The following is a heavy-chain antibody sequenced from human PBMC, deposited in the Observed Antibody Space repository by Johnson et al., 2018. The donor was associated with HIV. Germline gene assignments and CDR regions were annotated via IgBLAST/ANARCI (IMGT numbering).Heavy chain of an antibody. CDR1: GFTFDDYA. J-gene: IGHJ3*02. CDR2: ISWNSGSI. V-gene: IGHV3-9*01. Sequence: VQLVESGGGLVQPGRSLRLSCAASGFTFDDYAMHWVRQAPGKGLEWVSGISWNSGSIGYADSVKGRFTISRDNAKNSLYLQMNSLRAEDTALYYCAKELARQSDAFDIWGQGTMVTVSS. CDR3: AKELARQSDAFDI. D-gene: IGHD5-12*01.